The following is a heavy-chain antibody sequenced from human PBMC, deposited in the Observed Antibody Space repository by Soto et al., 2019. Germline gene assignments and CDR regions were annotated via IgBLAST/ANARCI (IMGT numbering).Heavy chain of an antibody. V-gene: IGHV3-66*04. D-gene: IGHD3-3*01. J-gene: IGHJ6*03. CDR2: IFGGGST. CDR1: GFTVSSNY. CDR3: ASHPTLTIFGVGRDYYYMDV. Sequence: EVQLVESGGGLVQPGGSLRLSCAASGFTVSSNYMSWVRQAPGKGLEWVSVIFGGGSTYYADSVKGRFTISRDNSKNTLYLQMNSLRAEDTAVYYCASHPTLTIFGVGRDYYYMDVWGKGTTVTVSS.